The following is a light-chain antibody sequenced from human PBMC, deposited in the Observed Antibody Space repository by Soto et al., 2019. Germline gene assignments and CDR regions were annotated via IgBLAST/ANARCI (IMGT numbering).Light chain of an antibody. CDR2: LNSDGSH. CDR1: SGHSSYA. V-gene: IGLV4-69*01. CDR3: QTWRSGPVV. J-gene: IGLJ2*01. Sequence: QSVLTQSPSASASLGASVKLTCTLSSGHSSYAIAWHQQQPEKGPRYLMKLNSDGSHSKGDGIPDRFSGSSSGAERYLTISSLQSEDVADYYCQTWRSGPVVFGGGTKLTVL.